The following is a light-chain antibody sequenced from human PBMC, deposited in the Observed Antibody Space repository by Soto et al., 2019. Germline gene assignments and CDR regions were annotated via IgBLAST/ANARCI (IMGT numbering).Light chain of an antibody. CDR3: QQYNISSRT. CDR1: QSIGRW. V-gene: IGKV1-5*01. Sequence: IQLTQAPSTLSAFWGGGVIMTCRASQSIGRWLAWYQQKPGKAPKLLIYDASNLQSGVPSRLSGSGSGTEFTLTISSLQPDDFATYYCQQYNISSRTFGQGTKVDIK. CDR2: DAS. J-gene: IGKJ1*01.